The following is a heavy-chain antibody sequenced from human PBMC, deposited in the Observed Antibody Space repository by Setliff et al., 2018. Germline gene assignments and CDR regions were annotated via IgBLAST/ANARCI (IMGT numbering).Heavy chain of an antibody. V-gene: IGHV4-39*07. CDR3: ARASSGWYSAYYYYMDV. Sequence: SETLSLTCTVSGVSITSYNYFWGWIRQPPGKGLEWIGSVYYTGTTSYNPSLKSRLTMSLDTSKNQLSLRLTSVTAADTAVYYCARASSGWYSAYYYYMDVWGKGTTVTVSS. CDR2: VYYTGTT. J-gene: IGHJ6*03. D-gene: IGHD6-19*01. CDR1: GVSITSYNYF.